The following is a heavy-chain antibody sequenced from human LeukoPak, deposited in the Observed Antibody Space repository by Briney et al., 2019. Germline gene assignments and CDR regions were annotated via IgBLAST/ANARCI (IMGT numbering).Heavy chain of an antibody. CDR2: IRSKANSYAT. D-gene: IGHD3-10*02. V-gene: IGHV3-73*01. CDR3: TGPPSAQQTMSYYDY. Sequence: GGSLRLSRAASGFLQCESPMLGVRQASGKGLEWVGRIRSKANSYATAYAASVKGRSTISRDDSNNRTYLQMNSLKTEDTAVYYCTGPPSAQQTMSYYDYWGQGTLVTVSS. CDR1: GFLQCESP. J-gene: IGHJ4*02.